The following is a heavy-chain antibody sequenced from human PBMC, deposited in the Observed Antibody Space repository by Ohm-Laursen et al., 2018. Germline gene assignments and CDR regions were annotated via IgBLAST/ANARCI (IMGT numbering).Heavy chain of an antibody. CDR3: ARGDYGDLFDY. Sequence: SETLSLTCTVSGGSISRYYWSWIRQPPGRGLEWIAYISYSGSANYNPSLNSRVAISVDTSRNQFSLKLSSVTAADTAVYYCARGDYGDLFDYWGQGTLVTVSS. CDR2: ISYSGSA. D-gene: IGHD4-17*01. J-gene: IGHJ4*02. CDR1: GGSISRYY. V-gene: IGHV4-59*01.